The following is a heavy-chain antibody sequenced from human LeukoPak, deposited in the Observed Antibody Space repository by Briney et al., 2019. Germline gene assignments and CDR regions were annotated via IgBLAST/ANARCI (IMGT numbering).Heavy chain of an antibody. CDR1: GFAFSNYG. V-gene: IGHV3-33*01. CDR2: TWYDGSNK. Sequence: GGSLRLSCAASGFAFSNYGMHWVRQAPGKGLEWVAVTWYDGSNKYYADSVKGRFTISRDNSKNTLYLQMNSLRAEDTAVYYCARDDYFDYWGQGTLVTVSS. CDR3: ARDDYFDY. J-gene: IGHJ4*02.